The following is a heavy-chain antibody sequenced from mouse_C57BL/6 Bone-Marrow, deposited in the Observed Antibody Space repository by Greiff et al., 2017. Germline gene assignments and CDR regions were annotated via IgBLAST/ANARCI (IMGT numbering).Heavy chain of an antibody. D-gene: IGHD2-1*01. V-gene: IGHV5-4*01. Sequence: EVQLVESGAGLVRPGGSLKFSCAASGFTFSDYAMAWVRQTPEKRLEWVATISHGGSYTYYPANVQGRITISRDNAKNNLYLQMSHLESEDTAMYSCARDYSDYWGQGTLVTVS. CDR1: GFTFSDYA. CDR2: ISHGGSYT. CDR3: ARDYSDY. J-gene: IGHJ4*01.